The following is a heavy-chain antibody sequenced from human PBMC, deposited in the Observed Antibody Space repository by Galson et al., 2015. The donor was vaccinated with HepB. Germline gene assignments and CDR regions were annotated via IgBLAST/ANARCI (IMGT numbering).Heavy chain of an antibody. CDR3: AKGEGYSRSSHDY. J-gene: IGHJ4*02. D-gene: IGHD6-6*01. CDR2: ISGSGGST. Sequence: SLRLSCAASGFTFSSYAMSWVRQAPGKGLEWVSAISGSGGSTYYADSVKGRFTISRDNSKNTLYLQMNSLRAEDTAVYYCAKGEGYSRSSHDYWGQGTLVTVSS. CDR1: GFTFSSYA. V-gene: IGHV3-23*01.